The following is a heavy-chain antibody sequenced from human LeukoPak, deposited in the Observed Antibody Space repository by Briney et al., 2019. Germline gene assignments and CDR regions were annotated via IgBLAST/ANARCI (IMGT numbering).Heavy chain of an antibody. CDR1: GYTFTDYY. D-gene: IGHD6-6*01. CDR2: VDPEDGEK. Sequence: ATVKISCKVSGYTFTDYYMHWVQQAPGKGLEWMGLVDPEDGEKIYAEKFQGRVTITADTPTDTAYMDPSSLRSEDTAVYYCATGPGIAARGGAFDIWGQGTMVTVSS. CDR3: ATGPGIAARGGAFDI. J-gene: IGHJ3*02. V-gene: IGHV1-69-2*01.